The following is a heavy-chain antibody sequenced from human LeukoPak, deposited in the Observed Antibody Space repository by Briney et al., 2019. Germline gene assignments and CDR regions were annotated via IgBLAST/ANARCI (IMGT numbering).Heavy chain of an antibody. CDR3: AKVPLGAITYFDY. J-gene: IGHJ4*02. CDR1: GFTFRSYA. D-gene: IGHD1-26*01. V-gene: IGHV3-23*01. CDR2: ISGSGGST. Sequence: GGSLRLSFAASGFTFRSYAMGWGPQAPGEGPGGGSAISGSGGSTYYADSVKGRFTISRDNSKNTLYLQMNSLRAEDTAVYYCAKVPLGAITYFDYWGQGTLVTVSS.